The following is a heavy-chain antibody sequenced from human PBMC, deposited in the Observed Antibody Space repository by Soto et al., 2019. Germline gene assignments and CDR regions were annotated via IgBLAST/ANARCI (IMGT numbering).Heavy chain of an antibody. Sequence: PGGSLRLSCAASGFTFSSYAMHWVRQAPGKGLEWVAVISYDGSNKYYADSVKGRFTISRDNSKNTLYLQMNSLRAEDTAVYYCARDPARYDFWSGYFSSGVSFPYGMDVWGQGTTVTVSS. V-gene: IGHV3-30-3*01. D-gene: IGHD3-3*01. CDR2: ISYDGSNK. CDR3: ARDPARYDFWSGYFSSGVSFPYGMDV. J-gene: IGHJ6*02. CDR1: GFTFSSYA.